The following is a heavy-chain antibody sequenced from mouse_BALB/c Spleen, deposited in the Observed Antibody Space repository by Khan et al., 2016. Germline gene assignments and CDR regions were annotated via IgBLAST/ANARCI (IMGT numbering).Heavy chain of an antibody. D-gene: IGHD2-3*01. V-gene: IGHV14-1*02. Sequence: VQLKQSGAELVRPGALVKLSCKASGFNIKDYYMHWVKQRPEQGLEWIGWIDPENGNTIYDPKFQGKARITADTSSNTAYLQLSSLTSEDTAVYYCALDGSWFAYWGQGTLVTVSA. CDR1: GFNIKDYY. CDR3: ALDGSWFAY. CDR2: IDPENGNT. J-gene: IGHJ3*01.